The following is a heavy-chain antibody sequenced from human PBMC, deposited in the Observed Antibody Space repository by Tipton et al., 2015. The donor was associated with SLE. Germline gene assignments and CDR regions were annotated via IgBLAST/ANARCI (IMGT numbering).Heavy chain of an antibody. CDR1: GGSFSGYY. CDR2: INHSGST. Sequence: TLSLTCAVYGGSFSGYYWSWIRQPPGKGLEWIGEINHSGSTNYNPSLKSRVTISVDTSKNQFSLKLSSVTAADTAVYYCARDPRGGDAFDIWGQGTMVTVSS. J-gene: IGHJ3*02. CDR3: ARDPRGGDAFDI. V-gene: IGHV4-34*01. D-gene: IGHD3-10*01.